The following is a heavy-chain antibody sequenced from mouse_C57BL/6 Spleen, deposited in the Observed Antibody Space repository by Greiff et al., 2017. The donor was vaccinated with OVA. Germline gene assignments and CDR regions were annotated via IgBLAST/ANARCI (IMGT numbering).Heavy chain of an antibody. CDR1: GFTFSSYA. CDR2: ISDCGSYT. J-gene: IGHJ3*01. Sequence: EVKLVESGGGLVKPGGSLKLSCAASGFTFSSYAMSWVRQTPEKRLEWVATISDCGSYTYYPDNVKGRFTISRDTAKNHLYLQMRHLKSKETARYYCARDRGDGDVAWFADWGQGTLVTVSA. D-gene: IGHD2-13*01. CDR3: ARDRGDGDVAWFAD. V-gene: IGHV5-4*01.